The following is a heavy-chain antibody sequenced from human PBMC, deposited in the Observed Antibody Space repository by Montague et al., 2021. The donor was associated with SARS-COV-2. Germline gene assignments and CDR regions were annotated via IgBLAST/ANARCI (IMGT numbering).Heavy chain of an antibody. CDR1: GGSISSYY. CDR3: ARGSYEILRYGMDV. Sequence: SETLSLTCTVSGGSISSYYWSWIWQPPGKGLEWIGYIYYSGSANYNPSLKSRITISLGPSKNQFSLKLSSVTAADTAVYYCARGSYEILRYGMDVWGQGTTVTVSS. CDR2: IYYSGSA. D-gene: IGHD3-9*01. V-gene: IGHV4-59*13. J-gene: IGHJ6*02.